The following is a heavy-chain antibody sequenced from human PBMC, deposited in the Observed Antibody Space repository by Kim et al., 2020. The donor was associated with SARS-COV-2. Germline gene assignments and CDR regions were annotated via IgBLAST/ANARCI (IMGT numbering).Heavy chain of an antibody. J-gene: IGHJ4*02. D-gene: IGHD3-16*01. V-gene: IGHV3-30*02. Sequence: SNKYYADSVKGRFTISRDNSKNTLYLQMNSLRAEDTAVYYCAKDPVYDYWGQGTLVTVSS. CDR2: SNK. CDR3: AKDPVYDY.